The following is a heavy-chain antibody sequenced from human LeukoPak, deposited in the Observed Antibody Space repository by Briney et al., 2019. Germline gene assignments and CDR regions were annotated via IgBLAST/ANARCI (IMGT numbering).Heavy chain of an antibody. CDR1: GYTFTSYY. CDR3: ATGYCSSTSCPSHY. CDR2: INPSGGST. D-gene: IGHD2-2*01. V-gene: IGHV1-46*01. Sequence: ASVKVSCKASGYTFTSYYMHWVRQAPGQGLEWMGIINPSGGSTNYAQKFQGRVTMTEDTSTDTAYMELSSLRSEDTAVYYCATGYCSSTSCPSHYWGQGTLVTVSS. J-gene: IGHJ4*02.